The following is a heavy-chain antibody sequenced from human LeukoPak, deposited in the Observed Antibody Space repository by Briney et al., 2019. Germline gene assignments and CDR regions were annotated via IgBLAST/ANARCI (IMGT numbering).Heavy chain of an antibody. Sequence: ASVKASCKVSGYTLTELSMHWVRQAPGKGLEWMGGFDPEDGETIYAQKFQGRVTMTEDTSTDTACMELSSLRSEDTAGYYFARTRRYSGRSHDAFDMWGQGTMVSVSS. CDR3: ARTRRYSGRSHDAFDM. J-gene: IGHJ3*02. D-gene: IGHD1-26*01. V-gene: IGHV1-24*01. CDR2: FDPEDGET. CDR1: GYTLTELS.